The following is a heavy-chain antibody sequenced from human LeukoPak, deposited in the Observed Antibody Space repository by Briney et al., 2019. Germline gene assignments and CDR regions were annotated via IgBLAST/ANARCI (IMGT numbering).Heavy chain of an antibody. CDR2: ISTGGST. CDR3: VRDQTYYVSSGYYYVTYFQH. CDR1: GASISSSY. Sequence: SETLPLTCTVSGASISSSYCTWIRQPAGQGLEWIGRISTGGSTTYNPSFKRRVTMSFDTSKNHFSLNLTSVTAADTAVYYCVRDQTYYVSSGYYYVTYFQHWGQGILVTVSS. D-gene: IGHD3-22*01. V-gene: IGHV4-4*07. J-gene: IGHJ1*01.